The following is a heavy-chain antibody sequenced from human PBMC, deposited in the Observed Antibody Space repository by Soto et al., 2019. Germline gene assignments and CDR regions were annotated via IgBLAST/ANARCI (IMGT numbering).Heavy chain of an antibody. Sequence: QVQLVESGGGVVQPGRSLRLSCAASGFTFSSYGMHWVRQAPGKGLEWVAVIWYDGSNKYYADSVKGRFTISRDNSKNTLYLQMNSLRAEDTAVYYGAREGAALDIWGQGTMVTVSS. J-gene: IGHJ3*02. CDR1: GFTFSSYG. CDR3: AREGAALDI. CDR2: IWYDGSNK. V-gene: IGHV3-33*01.